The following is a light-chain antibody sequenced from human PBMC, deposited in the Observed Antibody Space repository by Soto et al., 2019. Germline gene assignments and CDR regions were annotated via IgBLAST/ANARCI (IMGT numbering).Light chain of an antibody. CDR1: HLGDNY. J-gene: IGLJ1*01. CDR2: DEH. Sequence: SYELTKPPSVYVSPGQTGSITCSGDHLGDNYVCWSQQKPVQSPVLVVYDEHKRPSGIPERFSGSSSGNTATLTISGTQARDWADYYCQAWDSSTGVFRTGTKLTVL. CDR3: QAWDSSTGV. V-gene: IGLV3-1*01.